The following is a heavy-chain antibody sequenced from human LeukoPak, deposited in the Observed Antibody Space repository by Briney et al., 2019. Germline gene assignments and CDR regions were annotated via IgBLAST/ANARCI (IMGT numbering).Heavy chain of an antibody. J-gene: IGHJ6*02. Sequence: SETLSLTCALYGGSLSGYYWSWIRHPPGKGLVWNGEIKHSGRTNYNPPLKARFTISVDTSQNQFSLKLSSVTAADTAVYYCARGSYCSGGSCPDYYCMDVWGQGTTVTVSS. V-gene: IGHV4-34*01. CDR3: ARGSYCSGGSCPDYYCMDV. D-gene: IGHD2-15*01. CDR2: IKHSGRT. CDR1: GGSLSGYY.